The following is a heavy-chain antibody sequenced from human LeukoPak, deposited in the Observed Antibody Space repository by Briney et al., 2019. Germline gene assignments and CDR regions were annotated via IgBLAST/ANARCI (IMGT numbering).Heavy chain of an antibody. J-gene: IGHJ4*02. Sequence: GGSLRLSCAASGFTFSSYGMSWVRQAPGKGLEWVSSISDDGRSTYYADSVKGRFTISKDNSKNTMYLQMNSLRAEDTAVYYCAREMRGSNSEDYWGQGTLVTVSS. CDR1: GFTFSSYG. CDR2: ISDDGRST. CDR3: AREMRGSNSEDY. V-gene: IGHV3-23*01. D-gene: IGHD4-23*01.